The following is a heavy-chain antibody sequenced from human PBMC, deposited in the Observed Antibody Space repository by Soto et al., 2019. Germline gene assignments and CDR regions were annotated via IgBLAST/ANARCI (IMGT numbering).Heavy chain of an antibody. Sequence: SEILSLTCTVSGGSISNFYWSWIRQPPGKGLEWIGYVYYTGSTSYNPSLKRRVTFSADSSRGQFSLRLNSVTAADTAVYYCARTVLGPDLLADFFVDYYYYMDVWGQGTTVTVS. CDR3: ARTVLGPDLLADFFVDYYYYMDV. CDR1: GGSISNFY. CDR2: VYYTGST. V-gene: IGHV4-59*08. J-gene: IGHJ6*03. D-gene: IGHD3-9*01.